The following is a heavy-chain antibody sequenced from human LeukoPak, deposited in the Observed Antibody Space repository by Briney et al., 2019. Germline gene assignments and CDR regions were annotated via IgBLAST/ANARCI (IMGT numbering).Heavy chain of an antibody. CDR2: ISGSGGST. V-gene: IGHV3-23*01. J-gene: IGHJ4*02. Sequence: GGSLRLSCAASGFTFSSYAMHWVRQAPGKGLEWVSAISGSGGSTYYADSVKGRFTISRDNSKNTLYLQMNSLRAEDTAVYYCAKAGGYSSSSGDYWGQGTLVTVSS. D-gene: IGHD6-6*01. CDR1: GFTFSSYA. CDR3: AKAGGYSSSSGDY.